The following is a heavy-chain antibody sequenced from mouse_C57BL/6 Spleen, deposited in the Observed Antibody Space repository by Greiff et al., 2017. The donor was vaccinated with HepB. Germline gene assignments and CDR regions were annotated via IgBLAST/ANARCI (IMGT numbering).Heavy chain of an antibody. CDR1: GFDFTDYY. D-gene: IGHD3-2*01. V-gene: IGHV14-2*01. CDR3: ARQDSSGFGYFDY. J-gene: IGHJ2*01. CDR2: IDPEDGET. Sequence: VQLQQSGAELVKPGASVKLSCTASGFDFTDYYMHWVKQRPEQGLEWIGMIDPEDGETNYAAKFQGKATITADKSSNTAYMQLSSLTSEDTAVYYCARQDSSGFGYFDYWGQGTTLTVSS.